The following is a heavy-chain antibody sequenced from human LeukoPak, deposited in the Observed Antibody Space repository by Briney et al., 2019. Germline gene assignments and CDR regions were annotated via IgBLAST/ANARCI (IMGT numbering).Heavy chain of an antibody. J-gene: IGHJ4*02. CDR2: INPNSGGT. CDR1: GYTFTGYY. Sequence: GASVKVSCKASGYTFTGYYMHWVRQAPGQGLEWMGWINPNSGGTNYAQKFQGWVTMTRDTSISTAYMELSSLRSEDTAVYYCARGGYYYGSGSYYPYYFDYWGQGTLVTVSS. CDR3: ARGGYYYGSGSYYPYYFDY. V-gene: IGHV1-2*04. D-gene: IGHD3-10*01.